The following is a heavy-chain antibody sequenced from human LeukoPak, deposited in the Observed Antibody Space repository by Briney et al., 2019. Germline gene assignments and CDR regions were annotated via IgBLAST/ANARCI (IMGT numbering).Heavy chain of an antibody. D-gene: IGHD3-22*01. CDR3: PMGDYDSSGYRAAWFDP. CDR2: IYYSGST. V-gene: IGHV4-59*01. CDR1: GGSISSYY. J-gene: IGHJ5*02. Sequence: SETLSLTCTVSGGSISSYYWSWLRQPPGKGLEWIGYIYYSGSTNSNTSLKSRVTISVDTSKNHFSLELSSVTAADTAVSYCPMGDYDSSGYRAAWFDPWAREPWSPSPQ.